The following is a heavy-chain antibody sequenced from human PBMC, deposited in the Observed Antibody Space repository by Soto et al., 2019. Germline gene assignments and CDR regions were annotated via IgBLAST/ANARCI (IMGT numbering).Heavy chain of an antibody. V-gene: IGHV1-69*08. CDR3: ARERRYFDSQYYFDY. Sequence: QVQLVQSGAEVKKPGSSVKVSCKASGGTFSSYTISWVRQAPGQGLEWMGRIIPILGIANYAQKFQGRVTITADKSTSTAYMELSSLRSEDTAVYYCARERRYFDSQYYFDYWGQGTLVTVSS. D-gene: IGHD3-9*01. CDR1: GGTFSSYT. J-gene: IGHJ4*02. CDR2: IIPILGIA.